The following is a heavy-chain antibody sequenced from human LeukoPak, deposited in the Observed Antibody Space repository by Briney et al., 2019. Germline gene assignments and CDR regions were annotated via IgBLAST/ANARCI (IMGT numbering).Heavy chain of an antibody. CDR3: VRNPGYCSDSCCYSNYMDV. CDR2: ISSGGSYI. J-gene: IGHJ6*03. D-gene: IGHD2-2*02. CDR1: GFTFSNYR. V-gene: IGHV3-21*01. Sequence: PGGSLRLSCAASGFTFSNYRMNWVRQAPGKGLEWVSSISSGGSYIFYADSVKGRFTISRDNAGDSLYLQMNSLRAEDTAVYYCVRNPGYCSDSCCYSNYMDVWGKGTTVTVSS.